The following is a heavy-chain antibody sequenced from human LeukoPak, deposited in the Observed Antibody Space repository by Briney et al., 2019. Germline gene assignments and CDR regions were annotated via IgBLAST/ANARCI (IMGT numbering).Heavy chain of an antibody. CDR2: MNPNSGNT. J-gene: IGHJ4*02. D-gene: IGHD2-15*01. V-gene: IGHV1-8*01. CDR3: ARGRRCGGGSCYSVWLY. CDR1: GYTFTSYD. Sequence: GASVKVSCKASGYTFTSYDINRVRQATGQGLEWMGWMNPNSGNTGYAQKFQGRVTMTRNTSISTAYMELSSLRSEDTAVYYCARGRRCGGGSCYSVWLYWGQGTLVTVSS.